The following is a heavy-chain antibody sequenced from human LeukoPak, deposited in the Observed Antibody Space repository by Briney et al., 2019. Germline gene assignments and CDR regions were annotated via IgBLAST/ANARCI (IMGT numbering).Heavy chain of an antibody. Sequence: PGGSLRLSCAASGFTFSSYAMHWVRQAPGKGLEWVAVISYDGSNKYYADSVKGRFTISRDNSKNTLYLQMNSLRAEDTAVYYCARGTTTYYDILTGARMDVWGQGTTVTVSS. CDR3: ARGTTTYYDILTGARMDV. CDR2: ISYDGSNK. V-gene: IGHV3-30*04. J-gene: IGHJ6*02. D-gene: IGHD3-9*01. CDR1: GFTFSSYA.